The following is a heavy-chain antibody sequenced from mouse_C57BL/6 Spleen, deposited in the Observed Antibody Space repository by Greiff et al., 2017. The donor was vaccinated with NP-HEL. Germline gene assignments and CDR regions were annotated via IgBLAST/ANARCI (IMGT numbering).Heavy chain of an antibody. J-gene: IGHJ4*01. V-gene: IGHV3-6*01. CDR3: AWDYGNYGDYAMDY. CDR2: ISYDGSN. Sequence: EVKLLESGPGLVKPSQSLSLTCSVTGYSITSGYYWNWIRQFPGNKLEWMGYISYDGSNNYNPSLKNRISITRDTSKNQFFLKLNSVTTEDTATYYCAWDYGNYGDYAMDYWGQGTSVTVSS. CDR1: GYSITSGYY. D-gene: IGHD2-1*01.